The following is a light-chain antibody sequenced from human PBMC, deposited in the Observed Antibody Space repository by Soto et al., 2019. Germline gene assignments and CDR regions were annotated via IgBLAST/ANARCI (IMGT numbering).Light chain of an antibody. CDR2: DTS. V-gene: IGLV7-46*01. CDR1: TGAVTSGHY. CDR3: LLSYSGAHVV. J-gene: IGLJ2*01. Sequence: QAVVTQEPSVTVSPGGTVTLTCGSSTGAVTSGHYPYWFQQRPGQAPRTLIYDTSNKHSWTPARFSGSLLGHKAALTLSGAQPEDEADYYCLLSYSGAHVVFGGGTKLTVL.